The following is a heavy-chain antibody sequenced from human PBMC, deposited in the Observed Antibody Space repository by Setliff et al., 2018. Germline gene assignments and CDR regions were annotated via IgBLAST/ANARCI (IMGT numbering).Heavy chain of an antibody. V-gene: IGHV3-74*01. D-gene: IGHD2-8*01. CDR1: GFTFSNHW. CDR3: VNHNPARRAVYTTPLDY. J-gene: IGHJ4*02. CDR2: INADGTIT. Sequence: PGGSLRLSCAASGFTFSNHWMTWVRQAPGKEVVWVSSINADGTITNYADSVKGRFTISRDNAKNTLYLQMHNLRAEDTATYYCVNHNPARRAVYTTPLDYWGQGTQVTVSS.